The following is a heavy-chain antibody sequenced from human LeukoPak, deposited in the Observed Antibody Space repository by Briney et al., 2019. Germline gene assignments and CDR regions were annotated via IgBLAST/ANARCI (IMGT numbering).Heavy chain of an antibody. V-gene: IGHV4-61*02. CDR1: GGSISSGSYY. CDR2: IYTSGST. CDR3: ARLGAAHQYYFDY. Sequence: SETLSLTCTVSGGSISSGSYYWSWIRQPAGKGLEWIGRIYTSGSTNYNPSLKSRVTVSVDTSKNQFSLKLSSVTAADTAVYYCARLGAAHQYYFDYWGQGTLVTVSS. D-gene: IGHD6-13*01. J-gene: IGHJ4*02.